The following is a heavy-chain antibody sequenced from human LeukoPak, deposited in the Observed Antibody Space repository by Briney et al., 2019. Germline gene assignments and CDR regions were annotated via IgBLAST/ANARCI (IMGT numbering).Heavy chain of an antibody. CDR1: GGSISSSGYY. D-gene: IGHD1-26*01. J-gene: IGHJ5*02. Sequence: SETLSLTCTVSGGSISSSGYYWSWIRQHPGKGLEWIGYIYYSGSTYYNPSLKSRVTISVDTSKNQFSLKLSSVTAADTAVYYCARSAYSFVGSYFPWGQGTLVTVSS. V-gene: IGHV4-31*03. CDR3: ARSAYSFVGSYFP. CDR2: IYYSGST.